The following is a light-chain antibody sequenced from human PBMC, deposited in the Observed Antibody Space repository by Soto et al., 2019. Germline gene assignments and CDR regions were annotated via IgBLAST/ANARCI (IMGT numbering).Light chain of an antibody. CDR3: QQYGSSWT. CDR2: GTS. J-gene: IGKJ1*01. CDR1: QTVGTSY. Sequence: EIVLTHSPGTLSLSPGEGGTLSCRASQTVGTSYLAWYQQHPGQAPRLLIYGTSNRATGIPDRFSGSGSGTDFTLAISRLEPEDFAVYYCQQYGSSWTFGQGTKVDLK. V-gene: IGKV3-20*01.